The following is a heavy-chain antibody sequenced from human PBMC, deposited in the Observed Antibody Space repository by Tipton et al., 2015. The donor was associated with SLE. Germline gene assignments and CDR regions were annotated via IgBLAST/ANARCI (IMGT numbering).Heavy chain of an antibody. V-gene: IGHV1-2*04. CDR1: GYTFTGYY. CDR2: INPNSGGT. D-gene: IGHD4-17*01. CDR3: ARDVAPGTTVTTQEDY. J-gene: IGHJ4*02. Sequence: QLVQSGPEVKKPGASVKVSCKASGYTFTGYYIHWVRQAPGQGLEWMGWINPNSGGTNYAQRFQGWVTMTRDTSISTAYMELSRLRSDDTAVYYCARDVAPGTTVTTQEDYWGQGTLVTVSS.